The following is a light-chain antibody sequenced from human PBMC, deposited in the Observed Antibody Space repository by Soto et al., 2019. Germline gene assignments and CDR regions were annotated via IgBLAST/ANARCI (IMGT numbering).Light chain of an antibody. CDR1: SSDVGDYNY. Sequence: QSVLTQPASVSGSPGQSITLSCTGTSSDVGDYNYVSWYQQHPGKAPKLMIYDVCNRPSGVSNRFSGSKSGNTASLTISGLQAEDEADYYCSSYTSSSTFYVFGTGTKVTVL. J-gene: IGLJ1*01. V-gene: IGLV2-14*01. CDR3: SSYTSSSTFYV. CDR2: DVC.